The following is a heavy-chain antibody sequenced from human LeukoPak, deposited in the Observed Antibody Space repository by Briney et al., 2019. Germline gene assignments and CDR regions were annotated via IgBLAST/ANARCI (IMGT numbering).Heavy chain of an antibody. V-gene: IGHV3-23*01. D-gene: IGHD6-6*01. Sequence: GESLKISCAASGFTFSSYAMNWVRQAPGKGLEWVSGISNSGGSTYYADSVKGRFTISRDNSKNTLYLQMNSLRAEDTAVYYCAKETSSSFDYWGQGTLVTVSS. CDR2: ISNSGGST. CDR3: AKETSSSFDY. J-gene: IGHJ4*02. CDR1: GFTFSSYA.